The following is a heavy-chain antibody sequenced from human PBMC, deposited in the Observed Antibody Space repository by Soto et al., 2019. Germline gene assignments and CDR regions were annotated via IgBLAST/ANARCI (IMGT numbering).Heavy chain of an antibody. CDR1: GFTFSIYA. V-gene: IGHV3-23*01. CDR2: ISTSGDKT. CDR3: AKPLDDDVVFTYGMEV. Sequence: PGGSLRLSCAASGFTFSIYAISWVRQAPGKGLEWLSAISTSGDKTYYADSVEGRFTISRDNSQNTLYLQMNSLRVDDTAVYYCAKPLDDDVVFTYGMEVWGQGTTVTVSS. D-gene: IGHD3-16*01. J-gene: IGHJ6*02.